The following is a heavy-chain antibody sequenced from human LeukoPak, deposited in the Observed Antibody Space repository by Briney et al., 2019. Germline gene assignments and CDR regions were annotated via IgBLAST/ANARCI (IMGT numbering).Heavy chain of an antibody. D-gene: IGHD3-22*01. J-gene: IGHJ4*02. V-gene: IGHV3-11*01. CDR3: ARVLSSGYSPFDY. CDR1: GFTFSDYY. Sequence: PGGSLRLSCAASGFTFSDYYMTYIRRAPGKGLEWLSYISSTGASMYYADSVKGRFTISRDNGKNSLSLQMNSLRAEDTAVYYCARVLSSGYSPFDYWGQGILVTVSS. CDR2: ISSTGASM.